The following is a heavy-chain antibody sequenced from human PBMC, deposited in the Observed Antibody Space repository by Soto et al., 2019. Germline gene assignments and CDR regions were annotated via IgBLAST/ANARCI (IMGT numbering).Heavy chain of an antibody. J-gene: IGHJ5*02. V-gene: IGHV4-59*08. CDR2: IYYSGST. Sequence: SETLSLTCTVSGGSISSYYWSWIRQPPGKGLEWIGYIYYSGSTSYNPSLKSRVTISVDTSKNQFSLKLSSVTAADTAVYYCARRTRGSGSYYNVRGVNWFDPWGQGTLVTVSS. CDR3: ARRTRGSGSYYNVRGVNWFDP. CDR1: GGSISSYY. D-gene: IGHD3-10*01.